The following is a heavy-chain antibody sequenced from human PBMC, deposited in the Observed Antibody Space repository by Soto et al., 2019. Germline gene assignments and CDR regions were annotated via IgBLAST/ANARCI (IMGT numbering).Heavy chain of an antibody. D-gene: IGHD2-15*01. CDR3: ARGGPVSVSPAWQLLGYFDY. Sequence: TLSLTCSVSGGSISRGAYFWTWIRQFPGKGLEGIAYISYTGATYYNPSLKSRVTILADTSNNQFSLTLNSVTSADTAVYYCARGGPVSVSPAWQLLGYFDYWGKGTLVNVSS. CDR1: GGSISRGAYF. J-gene: IGHJ4*02. CDR2: ISYTGAT. V-gene: IGHV4-31*03.